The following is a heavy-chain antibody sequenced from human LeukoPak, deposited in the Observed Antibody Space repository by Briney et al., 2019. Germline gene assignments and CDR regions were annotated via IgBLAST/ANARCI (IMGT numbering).Heavy chain of an antibody. CDR2: IYHSGST. D-gene: IGHD3-16*01. Sequence: PSETLSLTCTVSGGSISSNDYYWGWIRQPPGKGLEWIGSIYHSGSTYYNPSLKTRVTISVDTSKNQFSLQLSSVTAADTAVYYCAREPRWAGDLGGFDSWGQGPLVTVSS. J-gene: IGHJ4*02. V-gene: IGHV4-39*07. CDR3: AREPRWAGDLGGFDS. CDR1: GGSISSNDYY.